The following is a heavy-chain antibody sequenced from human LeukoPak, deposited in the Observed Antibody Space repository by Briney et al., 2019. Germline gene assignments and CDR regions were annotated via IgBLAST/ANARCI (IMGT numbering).Heavy chain of an antibody. D-gene: IGHD3-9*01. CDR3: ARDQYDILTGYLHFDY. CDR2: ISAYNGNT. J-gene: IGHJ4*02. V-gene: IGHV1-18*01. Sequence: ASVKVSCKASGYTFTSYGISWVRQAPGQGLEWMGWISAYNGNTNYAQKLQGRVTMTTDTSTSTAYMELRSLRSDDTAVYYCARDQYDILTGYLHFDYWGQGTLVTVSS. CDR1: GYTFTSYG.